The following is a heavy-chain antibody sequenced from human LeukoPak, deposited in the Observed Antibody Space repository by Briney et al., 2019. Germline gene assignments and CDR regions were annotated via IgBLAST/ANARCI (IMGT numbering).Heavy chain of an antibody. CDR2: ISGSGGST. Sequence: GSLRLSCAASGFTFSSYAMSWVRQAPGKGLEWVSAISGSGGSTYYADSVKGRFTISRDNSKNTLYLQMNSLRAEDTAVYYCAKDLSYSSGWYDLFDSWGQGTLVTVSS. V-gene: IGHV3-23*01. D-gene: IGHD6-19*01. CDR1: GFTFSSYA. CDR3: AKDLSYSSGWYDLFDS. J-gene: IGHJ4*02.